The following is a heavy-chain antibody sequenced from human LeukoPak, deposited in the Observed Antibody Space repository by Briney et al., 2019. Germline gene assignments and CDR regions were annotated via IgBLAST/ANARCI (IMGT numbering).Heavy chain of an antibody. CDR2: IIPILGIA. Sequence: ASVKVSCKASGGTFSSYAISWVRQAPGQGLEWMGRIIPILGIANYAQKFQGRVTITADKSTSTAYMELSSLRSEDTAVYYCARGVWFGDYYYGMDVWGRGTTVTVSS. CDR3: ARGVWFGDYYYGMDV. V-gene: IGHV1-69*04. D-gene: IGHD3-10*01. J-gene: IGHJ6*02. CDR1: GGTFSSYA.